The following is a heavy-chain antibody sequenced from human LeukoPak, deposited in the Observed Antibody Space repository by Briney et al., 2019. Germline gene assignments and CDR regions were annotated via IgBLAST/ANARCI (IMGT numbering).Heavy chain of an antibody. CDR2: ISWNSGSI. V-gene: IGHV3-9*03. D-gene: IGHD4-11*01. CDR1: GFTFDDYA. J-gene: IGHJ4*02. Sequence: GGSLRLSCAASGFTFDDYAMHWVRQAPGKGLEWVSGISWNSGSIGYADSVKGRFTISRDNAKNSLYLQMNSLRAEDMALYYCAKDYEADYSNYLFDYWGQGTLVTVSS. CDR3: AKDYEADYSNYLFDY.